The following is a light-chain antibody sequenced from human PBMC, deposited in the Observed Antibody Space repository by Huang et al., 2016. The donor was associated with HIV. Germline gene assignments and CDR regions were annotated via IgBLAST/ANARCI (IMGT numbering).Light chain of an antibody. CDR2: GTS. CDR3: QQYHYWPPVT. J-gene: IGKJ1*01. CDR1: QSVTQS. V-gene: IGKV3-15*01. Sequence: IVMTQSPDTLSVSPGERATLSCRAGQSVTQSLAWYQPKPGQAPRLLIYGTSTRATGMPGRFSVSGSGTDFTLTISSLQSDDFGVYYCQQYHYWPPVTFGQGTKVEI.